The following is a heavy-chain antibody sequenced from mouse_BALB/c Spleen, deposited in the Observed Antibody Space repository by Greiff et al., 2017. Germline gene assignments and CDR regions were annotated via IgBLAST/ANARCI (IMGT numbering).Heavy chain of an antibody. Sequence: EVQLQQSGTVLARPGASVKMSCKASGYTFTSYWMHWVKQRPGQGLEWIGAIYPGNSDTSYNQKFKGKAKLTAVTSTSTAYMELSSLTNEDSAVYYCTREGNYYGSSSHYWYFDVWGAGTTVTVSS. J-gene: IGHJ1*01. V-gene: IGHV1-5*01. CDR3: TREGNYYGSSSHYWYFDV. CDR2: IYPGNSDT. CDR1: GYTFTSYW. D-gene: IGHD1-1*01.